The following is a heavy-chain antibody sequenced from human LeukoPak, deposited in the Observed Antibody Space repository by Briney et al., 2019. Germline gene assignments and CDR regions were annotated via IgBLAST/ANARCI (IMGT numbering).Heavy chain of an antibody. Sequence: GGSLRLSCAASGFTFSSYAMSWVRQAPGKGLEWVSAISGSGGSTYYADSVKGRFTISRDDSKNTLYLQMNSLRAEDTAVYYCAKGFITMIVESSLIDYWGQGTLVTVSS. CDR3: AKGFITMIVESSLIDY. D-gene: IGHD3-22*01. V-gene: IGHV3-23*01. J-gene: IGHJ4*02. CDR1: GFTFSSYA. CDR2: ISGSGGST.